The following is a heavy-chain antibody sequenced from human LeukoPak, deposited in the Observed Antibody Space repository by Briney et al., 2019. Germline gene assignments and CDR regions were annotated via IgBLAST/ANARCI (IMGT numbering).Heavy chain of an antibody. Sequence: GGSLKLSWAASGFTFSHYYMSWIRQAPGKGLEWVSYISSSGSTIYYADSLKGRFTISRDNAKNSLYLQMNSLRAEDTAVYYCAAGANLEVYWGQGTLVTVSS. D-gene: IGHD1-14*01. CDR3: AAGANLEVY. CDR2: ISSSGSTI. CDR1: GFTFSHYY. J-gene: IGHJ4*02. V-gene: IGHV3-11*01.